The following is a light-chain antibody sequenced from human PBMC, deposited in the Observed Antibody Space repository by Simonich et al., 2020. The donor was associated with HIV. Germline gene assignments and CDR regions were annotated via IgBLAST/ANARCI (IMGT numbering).Light chain of an antibody. J-gene: IGKJ2*01. CDR3: QQYNNWPSYT. CDR2: GAS. V-gene: IGKV3-15*01. Sequence: EIAMTQSPATLSVSPVKMATHSCRARQRVNINLAWYQQKPGPAPRLIIYGASTRASGIPARFSGSGSGTEFTLTISSMQSEDFAVYYCQQYNNWPSYTFGQGTKLEIK. CDR1: QRVNIN.